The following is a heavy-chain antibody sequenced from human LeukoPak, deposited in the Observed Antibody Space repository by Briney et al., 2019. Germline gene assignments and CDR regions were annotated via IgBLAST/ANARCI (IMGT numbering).Heavy chain of an antibody. D-gene: IGHD5-18*01. CDR2: IIPIFGTA. CDR1: GGTFSSYA. Sequence: SVKVSCKASGGTFSSYAISWVRQAPGQGLEWMGGIIPIFGTANYAQKFQGRVTITTDETTSTAYMELSSLRSEDTAVYYCARSPQVKVDTAMVAYYYYYMDVWGKGTTVTVSS. CDR3: ARSPQVKVDTAMVAYYYYYMDV. J-gene: IGHJ6*03. V-gene: IGHV1-69*05.